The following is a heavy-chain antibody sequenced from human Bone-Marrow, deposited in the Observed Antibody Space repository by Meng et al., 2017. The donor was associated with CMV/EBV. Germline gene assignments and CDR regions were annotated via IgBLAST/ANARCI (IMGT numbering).Heavy chain of an antibody. CDR3: ARVEGYIYGPNYYYGMDV. Sequence: SVKVSCKAFGGNFSSDAFSWVRQAPGQGLEWMGGIIPIFDTADYAQKFQGRVTITTDESTSTAYMELSSLRSEDTAVYYCARVEGYIYGPNYYYGMDVWDQGTKVTVSS. CDR2: IIPIFDTA. D-gene: IGHD5-18*01. V-gene: IGHV1-69*05. J-gene: IGHJ6*02. CDR1: GGNFSSDA.